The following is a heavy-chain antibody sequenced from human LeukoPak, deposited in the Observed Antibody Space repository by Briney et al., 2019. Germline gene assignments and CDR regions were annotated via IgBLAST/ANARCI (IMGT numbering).Heavy chain of an antibody. V-gene: IGHV4-59*02. J-gene: IGHJ3*02. D-gene: IGHD3-10*01. CDR1: GFTVSTNY. Sequence: PGGSLRLSCAASGFTVSTNYMSWVRQAPGKGLEWIGYIYYSGSTNYNPSLKSRVTISVDTSKTQFSLKLSSVTAADTAVYYCARSWYYYAADALDIWGQGTMVTVSS. CDR3: ARSWYYYAADALDI. CDR2: IYYSGST.